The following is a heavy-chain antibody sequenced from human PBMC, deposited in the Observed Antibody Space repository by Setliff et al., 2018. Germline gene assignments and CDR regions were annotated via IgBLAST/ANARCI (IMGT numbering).Heavy chain of an antibody. Sequence: PGGSLRLSCAASGFTFSDYYRSWIRQAPGKGLEWVSYISSSGSTIYYADSVKGRFTISRDNAKNSLYLQMNSLRAEDTAVYYCASSLADCSSTSCYRSHDAFDIWGQGTMVTVSS. CDR3: ASSLADCSSTSCYRSHDAFDI. J-gene: IGHJ3*02. V-gene: IGHV3-11*04. CDR2: ISSSGSTI. CDR1: GFTFSDYY. D-gene: IGHD2-2*02.